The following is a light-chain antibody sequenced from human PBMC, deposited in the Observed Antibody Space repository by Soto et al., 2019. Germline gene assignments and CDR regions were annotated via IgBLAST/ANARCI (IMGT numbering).Light chain of an antibody. J-gene: IGKJ4*01. CDR3: QQADSFPLT. V-gene: IGKV1-5*01. CDR2: DRS. Sequence: DIQMTQSPSTLSVSVGDRVTITCWASQGVSYWLAWYQQKPGKAPKLLIHDRSSLASGVPRRFSGSGSGTEFTLTISSLQPDDAATYYCQQADSFPLTFGRGTRVEIK. CDR1: QGVSYW.